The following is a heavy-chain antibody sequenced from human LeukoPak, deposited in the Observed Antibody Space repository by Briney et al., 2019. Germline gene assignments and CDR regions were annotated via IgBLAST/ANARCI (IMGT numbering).Heavy chain of an antibody. J-gene: IGHJ5*02. CDR3: ASYGSGSPNWFDP. CDR1: GGSISSSSYY. CDR2: IYYSGST. D-gene: IGHD3-10*01. V-gene: IGHV4-39*07. Sequence: SETLSLTCTVSGGSISSSSYYWGWIRQPPGKGLEWIGSIYYSGSTYYNPSLKSRVTISVDTSKNQFSLKLSSVTAADTAVYYCASYGSGSPNWFDPWGQGTLVTVSS.